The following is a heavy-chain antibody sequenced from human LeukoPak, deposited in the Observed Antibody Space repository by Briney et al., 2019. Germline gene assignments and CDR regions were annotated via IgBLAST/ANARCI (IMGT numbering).Heavy chain of an antibody. J-gene: IGHJ6*03. Sequence: ETLSLTCTVSGGSISRSNYYWGWIRQPPGKGLEWASVIYSGGSTYYADSVKGRLTISRDNSKNTLYLQMNSLRVEDTAVYYCAKDLLMVRGFISRVDSYDLYYYMDVWGTGTTVTVSS. D-gene: IGHD3-10*01. V-gene: IGHV3-53*05. CDR3: AKDLLMVRGFISRVDSYDLYYYMDV. CDR1: GGSISRSNYY. CDR2: IYSGGST.